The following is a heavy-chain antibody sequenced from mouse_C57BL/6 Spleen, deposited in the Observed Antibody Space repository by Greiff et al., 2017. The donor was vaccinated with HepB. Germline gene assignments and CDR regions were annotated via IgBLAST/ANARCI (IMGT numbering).Heavy chain of an antibody. CDR2: ISYDGNN. V-gene: IGHV3-6*01. Sequence: EVQLQQSGPGLVKPSQSLSLTCSVTGYSITSGYYWNWIRQFPGNKLEWMGYISYDGNNNYNPSLKNRISITRDTSKNQFFLKLNSVTTEDTATYYCARVNYYDYPYYAMDYWGQGTSGTVSS. D-gene: IGHD2-4*01. CDR1: GYSITSGYY. CDR3: ARVNYYDYPYYAMDY. J-gene: IGHJ4*01.